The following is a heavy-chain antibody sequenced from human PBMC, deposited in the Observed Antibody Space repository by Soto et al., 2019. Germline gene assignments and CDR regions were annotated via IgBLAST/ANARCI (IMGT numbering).Heavy chain of an antibody. CDR2: INHSGST. V-gene: IGHV4-34*01. J-gene: IGHJ4*01. D-gene: IGHD3-10*01. Sequence: SETLSLTCAVYGGSFSGYYWSWIRQPPGKGLEWIGEINHSGSTNYNPSLKSRVTISVDTSKNQFSLKLSSVTAADTAVYYCARGSVRGAANYGSGVTNPRFDYWGHGTLVTVSS. CDR3: ARGSVRGAANYGSGVTNPRFDY. CDR1: GGSFSGYY.